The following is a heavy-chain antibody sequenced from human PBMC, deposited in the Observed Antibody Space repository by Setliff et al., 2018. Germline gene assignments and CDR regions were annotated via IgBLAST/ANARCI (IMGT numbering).Heavy chain of an antibody. CDR3: ARVIGGYDSVDY. CDR2: IYSGGST. Sequence: GGSLRLSCAASGFTVSSNYMSWVRQAPGKGLEWVSVIYSGGSTYYADSVKGRFTISRDNAKKSLYLQMNSLRAEDTAVYYCARVIGGYDSVDYWGQGTLVTVSS. CDR1: GFTVSSNY. D-gene: IGHD5-12*01. V-gene: IGHV3-53*01. J-gene: IGHJ4*02.